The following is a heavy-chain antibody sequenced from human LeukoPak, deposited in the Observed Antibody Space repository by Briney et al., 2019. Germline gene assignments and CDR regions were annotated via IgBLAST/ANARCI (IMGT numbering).Heavy chain of an antibody. CDR1: GFTFSSYG. CDR2: IWYDGSNK. V-gene: IGHV3-33*01. J-gene: IGHJ4*02. CDR3: ARGAGYSSSWFDY. Sequence: TGGSLILSCAASGFTFSSYGMHWVRQAPGKGLEWVAVIWYDGSNKYYADSVKGRFTISRDNSKNTLYLQMNSLRAEDTAVYYCARGAGYSSSWFDYWGQGTLVTVSS. D-gene: IGHD6-13*01.